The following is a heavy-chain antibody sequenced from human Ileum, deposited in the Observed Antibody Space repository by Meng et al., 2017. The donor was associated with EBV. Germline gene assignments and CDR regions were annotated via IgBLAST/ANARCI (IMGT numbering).Heavy chain of an antibody. V-gene: IGHV4-4*02. J-gene: IGHJ4*02. CDR3: ARVGQWLPVDY. CDR2: IYHSGST. Sequence: GRLQGRGPGWVKPSGTLSLTCAVSVGSISSSNWWSWVRQPPGKGLEWIGEIYHSGSTNYNPSLKSRVTMSVDKSKNQFSLNLSSVTAADTAVYYCARVGQWLPVDYWGQGTLVTVSS. CDR1: VGSISSSNW. D-gene: IGHD6-19*01.